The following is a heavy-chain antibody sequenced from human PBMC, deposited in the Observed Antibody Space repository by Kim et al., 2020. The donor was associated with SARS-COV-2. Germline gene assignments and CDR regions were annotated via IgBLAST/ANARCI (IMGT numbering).Heavy chain of an antibody. Sequence: DSRKGRFPISGDNSKNTLYLHMNSLRAEDTAVYYCARAPGYSGYENHFDYWGQGTLVTVSS. D-gene: IGHD5-12*01. V-gene: IGHV3-30*07. CDR3: ARAPGYSGYENHFDY. J-gene: IGHJ4*02.